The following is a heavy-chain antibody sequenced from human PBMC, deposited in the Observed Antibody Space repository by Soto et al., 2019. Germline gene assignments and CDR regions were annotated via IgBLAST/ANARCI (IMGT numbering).Heavy chain of an antibody. CDR1: GGTFSSYA. CDR2: IIPIFGTA. V-gene: IGHV1-69*06. CDR3: ARDPGITMVRGPPWYYGMDV. Sequence: QVQLVQSGAEVKKPGSSVKVSCKASGGTFSSYAISWVRQSPGQGLECMGGIIPIFGTANYAQKFQGRVTITADKSTSTAYMELSSLRSEDTAVYYCARDPGITMVRGPPWYYGMDVWGQGTTVTVSS. D-gene: IGHD3-10*01. J-gene: IGHJ6*02.